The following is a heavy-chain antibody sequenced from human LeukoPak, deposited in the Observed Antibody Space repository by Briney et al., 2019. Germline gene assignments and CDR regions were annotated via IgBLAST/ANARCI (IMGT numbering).Heavy chain of an antibody. J-gene: IGHJ4*02. CDR3: ARVERAAAGTDVNDY. CDR2: INHSGSA. CDR1: GGSFSGYY. D-gene: IGHD6-13*01. V-gene: IGHV4-34*01. Sequence: SETLSLTCAVYGGSFSGYYWSWIRQPPGKGPEWIWEINHSGSANYNPSLESRVTISVDTSKNQFTQKLSSVTAEDTAGYYCARVERAAAGTDVNDYWGQGTLVTVSS.